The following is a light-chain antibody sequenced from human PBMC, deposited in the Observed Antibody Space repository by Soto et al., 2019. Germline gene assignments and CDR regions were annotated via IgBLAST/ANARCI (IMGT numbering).Light chain of an antibody. CDR3: QQRSNWLYT. Sequence: EIVLTQSPATLSLSPGERATLSCRASQSVSSYLAWYQQKPGQAPRLLIYDASNRATGIPARFSGSASGTDFTLTINSLEPEDFAVYYCQQRSNWLYTFGQGTKLEIK. CDR1: QSVSSY. CDR2: DAS. J-gene: IGKJ2*01. V-gene: IGKV3-11*01.